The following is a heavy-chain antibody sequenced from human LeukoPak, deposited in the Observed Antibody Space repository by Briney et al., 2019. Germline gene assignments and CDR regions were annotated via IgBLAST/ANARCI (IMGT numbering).Heavy chain of an antibody. D-gene: IGHD3-22*01. CDR2: IWSDGSNQ. CDR3: ARDWAGDSSIL. V-gene: IGHV3-33*07. Sequence: GGSLRLSCAASGFTFSTHVMSWVRQAPGKGLEWVSLIWSDGSNQNYADSVKGRFTTSRDNSKNTLYLQMNSLRVEDTAVYYCARDWAGDSSILWGQGTLVTVSP. CDR1: GFTFSTHV. J-gene: IGHJ4*02.